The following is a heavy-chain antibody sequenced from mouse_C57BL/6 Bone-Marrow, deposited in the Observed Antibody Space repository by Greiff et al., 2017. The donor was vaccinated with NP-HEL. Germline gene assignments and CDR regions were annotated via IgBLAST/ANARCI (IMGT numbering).Heavy chain of an antibody. D-gene: IGHD1-1*01. V-gene: IGHV5-6*02. J-gene: IGHJ3*01. Sequence: EVMLVESGGDLVKPGGSLKLSCAASGFTFSSYGMSWVRQTPDKRLEWVATISSGGSYTYYPDSVKGRFTISRDNAKNTLYLQMSSLKSEDTAMYYGARRGYYGSSPWFAYWGQGTLVTVSA. CDR1: GFTFSSYG. CDR2: ISSGGSYT. CDR3: ARRGYYGSSPWFAY.